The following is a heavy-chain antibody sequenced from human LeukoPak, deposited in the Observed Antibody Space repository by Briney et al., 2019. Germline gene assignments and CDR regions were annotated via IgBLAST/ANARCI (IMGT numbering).Heavy chain of an antibody. V-gene: IGHV1-8*01. Sequence: ASVKVSCKASGYTFTNFDINWVRQAPGQGLEWMGWMNPVSGNAGSAQKFQGRVTLTRDTSISTAYMELSSLRSDDTAVYYCARLAWGRLDYWGQGTLVTVSS. CDR1: GYTFTNFD. CDR2: MNPVSGNA. D-gene: IGHD7-27*01. CDR3: ARLAWGRLDY. J-gene: IGHJ4*02.